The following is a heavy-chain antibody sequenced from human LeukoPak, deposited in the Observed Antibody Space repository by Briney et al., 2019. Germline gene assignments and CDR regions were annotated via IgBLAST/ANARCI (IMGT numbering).Heavy chain of an antibody. Sequence: ASVKVSCRASGYTFTSYGISWVRQAPGQGLEWMGWISAYNGNTNYAQKLQGRVTMTTDTSTSTAYMELRSLRSDDTAVYYCARDLGLIYYYDSSGYYSDAFDIWGQGTMVTVSS. D-gene: IGHD3-22*01. CDR3: ARDLGLIYYYDSSGYYSDAFDI. V-gene: IGHV1-18*01. CDR2: ISAYNGNT. CDR1: GYTFTSYG. J-gene: IGHJ3*02.